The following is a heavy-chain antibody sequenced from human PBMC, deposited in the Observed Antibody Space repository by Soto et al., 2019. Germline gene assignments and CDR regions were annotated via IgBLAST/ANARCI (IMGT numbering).Heavy chain of an antibody. CDR2: MNPDSENT. J-gene: IGHJ6*02. CDR1: GYTFTNYD. D-gene: IGHD3-10*01. Sequence: QVHLVQSGAEVKQPGASVRVSCKASGYTFTNYDITWVRQATGQGLEWRGWMNPDSENTGSPQKFKGRVTMTVNTSINTAYMELTSLRSEDTAVYYCTRAQFEFGSYFGLDVWGQGTTVTVSS. V-gene: IGHV1-8*01. CDR3: TRAQFEFGSYFGLDV.